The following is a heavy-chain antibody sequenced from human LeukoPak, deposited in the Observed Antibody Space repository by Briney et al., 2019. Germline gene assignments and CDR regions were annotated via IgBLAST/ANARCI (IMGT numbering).Heavy chain of an antibody. Sequence: SETPSLTCTVSGGSISSYYWSSIRQPAGKGLEWIGRIYTSGSTNYNPSLKSRVTMSVDTSKNQFSLKLSSVTAADTAVYYCARRTVVTQYWYFDLWGRGTLVTVSS. J-gene: IGHJ2*01. CDR2: IYTSGST. CDR1: GGSISSYY. V-gene: IGHV4-4*07. D-gene: IGHD4-23*01. CDR3: ARRTVVTQYWYFDL.